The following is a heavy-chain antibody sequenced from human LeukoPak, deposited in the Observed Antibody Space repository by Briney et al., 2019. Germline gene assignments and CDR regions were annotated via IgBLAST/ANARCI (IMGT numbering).Heavy chain of an antibody. CDR2: INPSGGST. J-gene: IGHJ3*02. D-gene: IGHD1-26*01. Sequence: AASVKVSCKASGYTFTSYYMHWVRQAPGQGLEWMGIINPSGGSTSYAQKFQGRVTMTRDMSTSTVYMELSSLRSEDTAVCYCASISGSSDDAFDIWGQGTMVTVSS. CDR3: ASISGSSDDAFDI. CDR1: GYTFTSYY. V-gene: IGHV1-46*01.